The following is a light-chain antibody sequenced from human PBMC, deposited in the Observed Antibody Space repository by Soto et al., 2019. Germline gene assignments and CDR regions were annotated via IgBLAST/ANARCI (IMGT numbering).Light chain of an antibody. CDR1: QSISSW. Sequence: DIQMTQSPSTLSASVGDRVTITCRASQSISSWLAWYQQKPGTAPKLLIYKASTLQSGVPSRFRGSGSGTEFTLTISSLQPDDSATDYCQQYNDNWTFGQGTKVEIK. CDR2: KAS. V-gene: IGKV1-5*03. CDR3: QQYNDNWT. J-gene: IGKJ1*01.